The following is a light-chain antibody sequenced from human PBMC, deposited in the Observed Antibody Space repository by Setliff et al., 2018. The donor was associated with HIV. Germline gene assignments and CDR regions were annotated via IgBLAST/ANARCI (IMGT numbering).Light chain of an antibody. CDR1: SSDVGGYNY. CDR3: SSYASSSTFV. V-gene: IGLV2-14*01. Sequence: QSALAQPASVSGSPGQSITISCTGTSSDVGGYNYVSWYQQHPGKAPKLIIYEVRNRPSGVSNRFSGSKSGNTASLTIPGLQAEDEADYYCSSYASSSTFVFGSGTKVTVL. CDR2: EVR. J-gene: IGLJ1*01.